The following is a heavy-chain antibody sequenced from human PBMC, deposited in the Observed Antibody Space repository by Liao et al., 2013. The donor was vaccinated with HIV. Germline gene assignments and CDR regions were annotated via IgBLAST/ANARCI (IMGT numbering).Heavy chain of an antibody. D-gene: IGHD3-10*01. Sequence: QVQLQESGPGLVKPSETLSLTCLVSGDSISSHYWSWVRQPAGKGLEWIGRIFSTGYTTYNPSFKSRVAMFIDTSKNEIALTVKSVTAADTAVYYCAREGAAATYYLSDAFDLWGQGATGHCLF. CDR3: AREGAAATYYLSDAFDL. J-gene: IGHJ3*01. V-gene: IGHV4-4*07. CDR1: GDSISSHY. CDR2: IFSTGYT.